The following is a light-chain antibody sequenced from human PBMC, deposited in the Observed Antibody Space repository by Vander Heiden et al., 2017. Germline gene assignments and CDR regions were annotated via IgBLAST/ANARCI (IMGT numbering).Light chain of an antibody. Sequence: EIVLTQSPVTLSLSPGERATLSCRASQRVSSYLAWYQQKPGQAPRLLIYDASNRATGIPARFSGSGSGTDFTLTISSLEPEDFAVYYCQQRSNWPLFTFGGGTKVEIK. CDR1: QRVSSY. V-gene: IGKV3-11*01. J-gene: IGKJ4*01. CDR2: DAS. CDR3: QQRSNWPLFT.